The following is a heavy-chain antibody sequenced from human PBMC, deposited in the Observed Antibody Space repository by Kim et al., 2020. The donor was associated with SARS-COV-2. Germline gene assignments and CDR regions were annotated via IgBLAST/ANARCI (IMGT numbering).Heavy chain of an antibody. V-gene: IGHV4-59*08. Sequence: SETLSLTCTVSGGSISSYYWSWIRQPPGKGLEWIGYIYYSGSTNYNPSLKRRVTISVDTSKNQFSLKLSSVTAADTAAYYCARLSYGSGSYTGFDPWGQGTLVTVSS. CDR1: GGSISSYY. CDR2: IYYSGST. J-gene: IGHJ5*02. CDR3: ARLSYGSGSYTGFDP. D-gene: IGHD3-10*01.